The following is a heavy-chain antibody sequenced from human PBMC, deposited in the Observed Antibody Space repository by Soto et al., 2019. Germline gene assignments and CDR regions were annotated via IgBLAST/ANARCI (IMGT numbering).Heavy chain of an antibody. CDR3: AREGGEGAVAGTKEDGLDL. D-gene: IGHD6-19*01. CDR1: GYTFTSYD. CDR2: MNPNSGNT. V-gene: IGHV1-8*01. Sequence: QVQLVQSGAEVKKPGASVKVSCKASGYTFTSYDINWVRQATGQGLEWMGWMNPNSGNTGYAQKFQGRVTMTRNTSISTAEMELRSGRSEDTAVYYCAREGGEGAVAGTKEDGLDLWGQGTTVTVSS. J-gene: IGHJ6*02.